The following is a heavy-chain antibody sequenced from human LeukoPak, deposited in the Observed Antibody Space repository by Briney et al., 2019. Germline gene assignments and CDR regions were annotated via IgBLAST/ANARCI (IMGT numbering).Heavy chain of an antibody. CDR3: AKVRQYSGYESLDF. J-gene: IGHJ4*02. CDR1: GFTFSSHA. CDR2: ISAAGGST. V-gene: IGHV3-23*01. Sequence: GGSLRLSCAAAGFTFSSHAMNWVRQAPGKGLEWVSGISAAGGSTYYAASVKGRFTISRDNSKNMLYLQMDSLRAEDTATYYCAKVRQYSGYESLDFWGQGTLVTVSS. D-gene: IGHD5-12*01.